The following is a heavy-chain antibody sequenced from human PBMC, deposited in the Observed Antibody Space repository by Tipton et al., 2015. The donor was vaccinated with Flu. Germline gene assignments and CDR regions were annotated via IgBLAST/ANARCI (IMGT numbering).Heavy chain of an antibody. CDR1: GFTFSSYW. CDR3: ARDDGGSYFSVGFL. V-gene: IGHV3-7*01. CDR2: INQDGSEE. Sequence: SLRLSCAGSGFTFSSYWMSWVRQAPGKGLEWVANINQDGSEEYYVDSVKGRFTISRDNAKNSLYLQMSSLRAEDTAVYYCARDDGGSYFSVGFLWGQGTLVTVSS. J-gene: IGHJ4*02. D-gene: IGHD1-26*01.